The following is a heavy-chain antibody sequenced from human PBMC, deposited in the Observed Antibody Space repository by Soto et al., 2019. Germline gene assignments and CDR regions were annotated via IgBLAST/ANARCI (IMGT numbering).Heavy chain of an antibody. CDR2: ISNTGGNT. Sequence: WWSLRLSCLASVFSFGDYAMSWVRQAPGKGLEWVSAISNTGGNTYYADSVKGRFTISRDNSKNTLYVQMNSLTAEDTAVYYCAKYASSSWSLFDYWGQGTVVTVSS. CDR1: VFSFGDYA. CDR3: AKYASSSWSLFDY. J-gene: IGHJ4*02. D-gene: IGHD6-13*01. V-gene: IGHV3-23*01.